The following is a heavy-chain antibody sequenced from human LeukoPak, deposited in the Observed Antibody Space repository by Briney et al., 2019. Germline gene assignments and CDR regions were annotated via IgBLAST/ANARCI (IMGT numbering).Heavy chain of an antibody. CDR1: GYTFTSYG. J-gene: IGHJ4*02. D-gene: IGHD3-3*01. CDR3: ARNPSYDFWSGYLFDDY. V-gene: IGHV1-18*01. Sequence: ASVKVSCKASGYTFTSYGISWVRRAPGQGLEWMGWISAYNGNTNYAQKLQGRVTMTTDTSTSTAYMELRSLRSDDTAVYYCARNPSYDFWSGYLFDDYWGQGTLVTVSS. CDR2: ISAYNGNT.